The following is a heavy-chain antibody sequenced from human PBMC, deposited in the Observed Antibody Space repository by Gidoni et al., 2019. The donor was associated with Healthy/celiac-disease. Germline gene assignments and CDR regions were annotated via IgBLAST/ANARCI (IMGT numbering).Heavy chain of an antibody. V-gene: IGHV1-2*04. D-gene: IGHD3-16*01. Sequence: QVQLVQSGAEAKKPGASVKVSCKASGYTFTGYYMPWVRQAPGQGLEWMGWINPNSGGTNYAQKLQGWVTMTRDTSISTAYMELSRRRSDDTAVYYCARGGGYGMDVWGQGTTVTVSS. J-gene: IGHJ6*02. CDR2: INPNSGGT. CDR3: ARGGGYGMDV. CDR1: GYTFTGYY.